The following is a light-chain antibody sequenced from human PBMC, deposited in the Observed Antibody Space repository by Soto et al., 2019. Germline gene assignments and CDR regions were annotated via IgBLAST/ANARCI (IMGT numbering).Light chain of an antibody. J-gene: IGKJ2*01. V-gene: IGKV1-39*01. Sequence: DIQMTQSPSSLSASVGDRVTITCRASQSISSYLNWYQQKPGKAPKLLIYAASSLQSGVPSRFSGSGSGTDFTLTISSLQPEDFATYYCQQSCSTPTFGQGTKVDIK. CDR3: QQSCSTPT. CDR1: QSISSY. CDR2: AAS.